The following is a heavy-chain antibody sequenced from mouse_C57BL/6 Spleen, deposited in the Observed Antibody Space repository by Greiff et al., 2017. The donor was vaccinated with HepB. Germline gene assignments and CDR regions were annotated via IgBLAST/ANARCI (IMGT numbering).Heavy chain of an antibody. V-gene: IGHV3-6*01. D-gene: IGHD2-14*01. CDR2: ISYDGSN. J-gene: IGHJ1*03. CDR3: AREGYGWYFDV. Sequence: EVQLQESGPGLVKPSQSLSLTCSVTGYSITSGYYWNWIRQFPGNKLEWMGYISYDGSNNYNPSLKNRISITRDTSKNQFFLKLNSVTTEDTATYYCAREGYGWYFDVWGTGTTVTVSS. CDR1: GYSITSGYY.